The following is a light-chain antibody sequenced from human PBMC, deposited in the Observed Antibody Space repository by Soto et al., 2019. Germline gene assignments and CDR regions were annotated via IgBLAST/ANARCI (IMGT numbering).Light chain of an antibody. Sequence: EIVLTQSPGTLSLSPGERATLSCRASQSVSSYLAWYQQKRGQAPMLLIYDAANRATGIPARFSGSGSGTVFTRTITSLEPEDFAVYYCQHRSNWLAFGGGTKVDIK. CDR2: DAA. J-gene: IGKJ4*01. CDR3: QHRSNWLA. V-gene: IGKV3-11*01. CDR1: QSVSSY.